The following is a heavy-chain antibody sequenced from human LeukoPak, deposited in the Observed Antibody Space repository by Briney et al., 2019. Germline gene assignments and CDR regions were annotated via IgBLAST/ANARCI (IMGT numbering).Heavy chain of an antibody. Sequence: GGSLRLSCAASGFTFSSYWMHWVRQAPGKGLVWVSRINSDGSSTSYADSVKGRFTISRDNAKNTLYLQMNSLRAEDTAVYYCARAFNGRYYYYYMDVWGKGTTVTVSS. CDR2: INSDGSST. V-gene: IGHV3-74*01. J-gene: IGHJ6*03. CDR1: GFTFSSYW. CDR3: ARAFNGRYYYYYMDV. D-gene: IGHD2/OR15-2a*01.